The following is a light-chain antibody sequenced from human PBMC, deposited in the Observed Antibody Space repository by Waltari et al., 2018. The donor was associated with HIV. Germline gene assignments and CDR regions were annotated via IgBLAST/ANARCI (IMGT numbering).Light chain of an antibody. CDR2: KAS. CDR1: QSISSW. J-gene: IGKJ2*01. Sequence: DIQMTQSPYTLSAYVGDRVTITCRASQSISSWLAWYQQKPGKAPKLLIFKASSLESGVPSMFSGSGSGTEFTLTISSLQPDESATYYGQQYNSYSYTFGQGTKLEIK. CDR3: QQYNSYSYT. V-gene: IGKV1-5*03.